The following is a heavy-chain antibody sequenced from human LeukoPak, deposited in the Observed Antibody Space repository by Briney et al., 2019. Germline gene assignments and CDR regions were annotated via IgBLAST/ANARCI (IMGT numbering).Heavy chain of an antibody. CDR1: GYPFTSNG. J-gene: IGHJ4*02. Sequence: ASVKVSCKASGYPFTSNGISWVGQAPGQGLEWMGWIGTDKDNTKYAQKFQGRVTMTADRSTTTVYMELRRLTSDDTAVYYCARDVLGATCGFDYWGQGTLVTVSS. D-gene: IGHD1-26*01. CDR2: IGTDKDNT. V-gene: IGHV1-18*01. CDR3: ARDVLGATCGFDY.